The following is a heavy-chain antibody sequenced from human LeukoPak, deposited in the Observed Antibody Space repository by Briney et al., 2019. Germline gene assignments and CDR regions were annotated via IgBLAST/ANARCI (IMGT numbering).Heavy chain of an antibody. CDR3: TRDRGYNSFDY. J-gene: IGHJ4*02. D-gene: IGHD3-10*01. Sequence: QTGGSLRLSCAASRFTFSTYNMNWVRQAPGKGLEWVANINPDGSVKNYVDSMKGRFTISRDNAKNSLYLQMNSLRAEDTAVYYCTRDRGYNSFDYWGQGTLVTVSS. V-gene: IGHV3-7*01. CDR2: INPDGSVK. CDR1: RFTFSTYN.